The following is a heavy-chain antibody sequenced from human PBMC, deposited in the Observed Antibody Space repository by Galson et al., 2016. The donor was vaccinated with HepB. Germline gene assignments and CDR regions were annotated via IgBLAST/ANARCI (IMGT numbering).Heavy chain of an antibody. CDR2: ITSDGSST. J-gene: IGHJ4*02. CDR3: ARSQISGVVNGPY. Sequence: SLRLSCAASGFTLSNYWMHWVRQAPGKGLVWVSRITSDGSSTTYAEFVEGRFTISRDNAKNTLYLQMNNLRAEDTAVYYCARSQISGVVNGPYWGQGTLVTVSS. CDR1: GFTLSNYW. V-gene: IGHV3-74*01. D-gene: IGHD3-3*01.